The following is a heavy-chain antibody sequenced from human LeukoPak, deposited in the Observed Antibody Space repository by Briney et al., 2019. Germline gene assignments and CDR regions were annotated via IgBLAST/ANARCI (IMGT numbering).Heavy chain of an antibody. V-gene: IGHV3-48*03. CDR1: GFTFSNYE. Sequence: GGSLRLSCAASGFTFSNYEMNWVRQAPGKGLEWISYISSDGTMAYYADSVKGRFTISRDNAKNSLYLQMNSLRAEDTAVYYCARDWSYWGQGSLVTVSS. CDR2: ISSDGTMA. CDR3: ARDWSY. J-gene: IGHJ4*02.